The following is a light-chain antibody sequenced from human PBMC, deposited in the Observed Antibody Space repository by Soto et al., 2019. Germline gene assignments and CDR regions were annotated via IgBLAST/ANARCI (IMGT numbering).Light chain of an antibody. Sequence: DRGSRRFRASQMINAWLAGYQQKPGKAPKLLIYDVSTLYSGVASRLSGSASGTAFTLTSCGFPSDPFATCSCQHYHLLATFGQGTKVDIK. CDR3: QHYHLLAT. J-gene: IGKJ1*01. CDR2: DVS. V-gene: IGKV1-5*01. CDR1: QMINAW.